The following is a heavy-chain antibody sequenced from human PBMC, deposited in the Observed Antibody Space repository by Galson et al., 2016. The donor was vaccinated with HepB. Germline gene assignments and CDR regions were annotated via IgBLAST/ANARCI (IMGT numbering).Heavy chain of an antibody. J-gene: IGHJ4*02. CDR2: IWYAGSNK. CDR3: ARSMVREFDY. CDR1: GFTFSYYG. Sequence: SLRLSCAASGFTFSYYGMHWVRQAPGKGLEWVAVIWYAGSNKYYADSVKGRFTISRDNSKNTLYLQMNSLRAEDTAVYYCARSMVREFDYWGQGTLVTVSS. D-gene: IGHD3-10*01. V-gene: IGHV3-33*01.